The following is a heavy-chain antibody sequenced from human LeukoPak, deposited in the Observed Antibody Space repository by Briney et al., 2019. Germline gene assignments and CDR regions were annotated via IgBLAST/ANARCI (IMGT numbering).Heavy chain of an antibody. J-gene: IGHJ6*03. CDR2: IYYSGST. CDR3: ARDGVETGIYMDV. D-gene: IGHD3-3*01. V-gene: IGHV4-59*01. Sequence: SETLSLTCTVSGGSISTYYWSWIRQPPGKGLEWIGYIYYSGSTNYNPSLKSRVTISVDTSKNQFSLKLSSVTAADTAVYYCARDGVETGIYMDVWGKGTTVTVSS. CDR1: GGSISTYY.